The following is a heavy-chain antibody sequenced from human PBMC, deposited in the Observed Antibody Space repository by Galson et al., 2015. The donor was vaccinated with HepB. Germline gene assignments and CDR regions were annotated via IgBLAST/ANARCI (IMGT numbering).Heavy chain of an antibody. J-gene: IGHJ4*02. CDR2: VYWDDDK. CDR1: GFSLNAEAVG. D-gene: IGHD3-10*01. CDR3: VHRPEGLHTLVRGIIFDH. Sequence: PALVKPTQTLTLTCAFSGFSLNAEAVGVGWVRQPPGKALEWLALVYWDDDKRYSPSLKNRLAITKDTSKNQVVLTMTNMDPVDTATYYCVHRPEGLHTLVRGIIFDHWGQGILVTVSS. V-gene: IGHV2-5*02.